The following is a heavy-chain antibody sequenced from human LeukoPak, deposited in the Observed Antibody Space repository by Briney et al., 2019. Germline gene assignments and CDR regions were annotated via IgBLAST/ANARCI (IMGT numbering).Heavy chain of an antibody. CDR2: IWYDGGNK. D-gene: IGHD5-12*01. CDR3: ARAGLYSGSGLDY. CDR1: GFTFSSYG. V-gene: IGHV3-33*01. J-gene: IGHJ4*02. Sequence: GGSLRLSCAASGFTFSSYGMHWVRQAPGKGLEWVAVIWYDGGNKYYADSVKGRFTISRDNSKNTLYLQMNSLRAEDTAVYYCARAGLYSGSGLDYWGQGTLVTVSS.